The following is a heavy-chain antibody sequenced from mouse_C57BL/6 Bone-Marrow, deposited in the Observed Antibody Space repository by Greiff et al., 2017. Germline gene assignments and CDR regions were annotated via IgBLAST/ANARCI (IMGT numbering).Heavy chain of an antibody. CDR1: GYTFTSYW. Sequence: QVQLQQPGTELVKPGASVKLSCKASGYTFTSYWMHWVKQRPGQGLEWIGNINPSNGGTNYNEKFKSKATLTVDNSSSTAYMQLSSLTSEDSAVYYCARQTAQATLLMDYWGQGTSVTVSS. CDR2: INPSNGGT. CDR3: ARQTAQATLLMDY. D-gene: IGHD3-2*02. V-gene: IGHV1-53*01. J-gene: IGHJ4*01.